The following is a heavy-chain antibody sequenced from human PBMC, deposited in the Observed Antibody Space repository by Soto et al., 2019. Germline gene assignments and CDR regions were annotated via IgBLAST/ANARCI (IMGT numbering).Heavy chain of an antibody. J-gene: IGHJ4*02. CDR1: GYAFIDYY. Sequence: GSVKGSFKASGYAFIDYYMHLVRQAPGQGFEWMGRISPTSGGTNYAQKFQGRVTMTWDTSLNTAYMELSSLMSEDTAVYYCARPPGYISDWYYFDLWGQGTMVTVSS. D-gene: IGHD6-19*01. CDR3: ARPPGYISDWYYFDL. CDR2: ISPTSGGT. V-gene: IGHV1-2*02.